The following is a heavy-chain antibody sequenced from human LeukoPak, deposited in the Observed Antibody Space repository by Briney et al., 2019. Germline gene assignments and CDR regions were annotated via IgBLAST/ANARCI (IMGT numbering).Heavy chain of an antibody. CDR1: GGSISSGSYY. CDR3: ARVYEEGPQYYFDY. J-gene: IGHJ4*02. CDR2: IYYSGST. Sequence: PSETLSLTCTVSGGSISSGSYYWSWIRQPPGKGLEWIGYIYYSGSTNYNPSLKSRVTISVDTSKNQFSLKLSSVTAADTAVYYCARVYEEGPQYYFDYWGQGTLVTVSS. V-gene: IGHV4-61*01. D-gene: IGHD2-8*01.